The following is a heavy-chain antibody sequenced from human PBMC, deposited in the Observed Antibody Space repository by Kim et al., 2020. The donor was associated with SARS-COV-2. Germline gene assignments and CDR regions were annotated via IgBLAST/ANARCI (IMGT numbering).Heavy chain of an antibody. CDR3: ASFPTTTTWNWFYDYYMDV. Sequence: GRFTISRDNAKNSLYLQMNSLRAEDTALYYCASFPTTTTWNWFYDYYMDVWGKGTTVTVSS. D-gene: IGHD1-26*01. J-gene: IGHJ6*03. V-gene: IGHV3-9*01.